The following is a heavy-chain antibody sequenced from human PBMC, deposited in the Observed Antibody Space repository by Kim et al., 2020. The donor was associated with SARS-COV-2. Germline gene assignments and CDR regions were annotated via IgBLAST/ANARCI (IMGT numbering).Heavy chain of an antibody. J-gene: IGHJ4*02. CDR2: VKSNTDGGTT. V-gene: IGHV3-15*01. CDR3: TTERRGF. Sequence: GGSLRLSCAASGFTFSNDWMSWVRQAPGKGLEWVGRVKSNTDGGTTVYAALVKGRFIISRDESKNTLYVQMNSLKNEDTAVYYSTTERRGFWGQGTLVSVSS. CDR1: GFTFSNDW.